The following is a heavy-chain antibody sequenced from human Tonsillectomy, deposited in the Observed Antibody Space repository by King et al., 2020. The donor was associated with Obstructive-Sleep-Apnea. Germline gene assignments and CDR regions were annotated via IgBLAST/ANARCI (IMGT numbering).Heavy chain of an antibody. CDR2: ISAYNGNT. CDR3: ARSSGTSSGYYQDY. J-gene: IGHJ4*02. V-gene: IGHV1-18*01. D-gene: IGHD3-22*01. Sequence: QLVQSGAEVKKPGASVKVSCKASGYTFTTYAITWVRQAPGQGLEWMGWISAYNGNTNYAQKLQGRVTMTTDTSTTTAYMELRSLRSDDTAMYYCARSSGTSSGYYQDYWGQGTLVTVSS. CDR1: GYTFTTYA.